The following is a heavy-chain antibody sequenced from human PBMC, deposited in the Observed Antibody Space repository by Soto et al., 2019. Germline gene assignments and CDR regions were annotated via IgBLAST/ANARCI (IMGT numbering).Heavy chain of an antibody. V-gene: IGHV3-23*01. D-gene: IGHD6-13*01. CDR1: GFTFTSYA. J-gene: IGHJ4*02. Sequence: PGGSLRLSCAASGFTFTSYAMSWVRQAPGKGLEWVSVVSGSGGSTYYADSVKGRFTISRDNSKNTVYLQMNSLRSEDTAVYYCAKGVIAAAATFDYWGQGTLVTVSS. CDR2: VSGSGGST. CDR3: AKGVIAAAATFDY.